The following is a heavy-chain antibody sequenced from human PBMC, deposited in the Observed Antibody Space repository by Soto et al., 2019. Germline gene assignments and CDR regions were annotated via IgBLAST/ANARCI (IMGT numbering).Heavy chain of an antibody. CDR2: IDPSDSYT. V-gene: IGHV5-10-1*01. CDR1: WYSFASFW. Sequence: GESLRNPCKGFWYSFASFWISWVRQMPGKGLERMGRIDPSDSYTNYSPSFQGHVTISADKSISTAYLQWSSLKASDTAMYYCASHLDRGSSWWGQGTLVTVS. CDR3: ASHLDRGSSW. D-gene: IGHD6-13*01. J-gene: IGHJ4*02.